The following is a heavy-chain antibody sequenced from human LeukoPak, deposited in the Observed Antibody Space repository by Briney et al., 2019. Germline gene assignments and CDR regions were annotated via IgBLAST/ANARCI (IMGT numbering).Heavy chain of an antibody. CDR2: ISGSGGST. CDR3: AKTDTAMVTDIDY. CDR1: GFTFSSYA. D-gene: IGHD5-18*01. J-gene: IGHJ4*02. V-gene: IGHV3-23*01. Sequence: TGGSLRLSCAASGFTFSSYAMSWVRQAPGKGLEWVSAISGSGGSTYYADSVKGRFTISRDNSENTLYLQMNSLRAEDTAVYYCAKTDTAMVTDIDYWGQGTLVTVSS.